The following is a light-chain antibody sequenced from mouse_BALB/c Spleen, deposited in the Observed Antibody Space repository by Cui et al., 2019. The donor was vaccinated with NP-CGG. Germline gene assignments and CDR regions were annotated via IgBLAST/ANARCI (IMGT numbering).Light chain of an antibody. J-gene: IGLJ1*01. CDR3: ALWYSNHWV. CDR2: GTN. Sequence: QPLVTKDLAFTTSPGETVTLTCRSSTGAVTTSNYANWVQEKPDHLFTGLIGGTNNRAPGVPARFSGSLIGDKAALTITGAQTEDEAIYFCALWYSNHWVFGGGTKLTVL. CDR1: TGAVTTSNY. V-gene: IGLV1*01.